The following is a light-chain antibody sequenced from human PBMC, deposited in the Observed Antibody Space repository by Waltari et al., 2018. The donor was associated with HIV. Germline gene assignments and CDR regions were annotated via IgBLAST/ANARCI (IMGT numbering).Light chain of an antibody. Sequence: QSVLTQAPSASGTPGQTVTISCSGSNPYLGTNVVDWYQPLPGTAPKLLIYNGDQRPSGVPDRFSGSKSATSASLAISGLQSDDEATYYCASWDDSLSGQVVFGGGTKLTV. CDR2: NGD. J-gene: IGLJ2*01. CDR1: NPYLGTNV. V-gene: IGLV1-44*01. CDR3: ASWDDSLSGQVV.